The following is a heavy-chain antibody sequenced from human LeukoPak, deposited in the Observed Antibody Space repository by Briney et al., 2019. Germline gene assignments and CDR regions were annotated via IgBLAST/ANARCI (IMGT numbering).Heavy chain of an antibody. CDR3: ASIPSRRSGFDP. Sequence: PSETLSLTCAVYGGSFSGYYWSWIRQPPGKGLEWIGEINHSGSTNYNPSLKSRVTISVDTSKNQFSLKLSSVAAADTAVYYCASIPSRRSGFDPWGQGTLVTVSS. D-gene: IGHD2-21*01. V-gene: IGHV4-34*01. J-gene: IGHJ5*02. CDR2: INHSGST. CDR1: GGSFSGYY.